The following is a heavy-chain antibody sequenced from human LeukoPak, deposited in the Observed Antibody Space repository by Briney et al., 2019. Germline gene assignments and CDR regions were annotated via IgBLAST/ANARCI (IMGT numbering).Heavy chain of an antibody. J-gene: IGHJ6*03. V-gene: IGHV1-2*06. Sequence: RASVKVSCKASGYTFTGYYMHWVRQAPGQGLEWMGRINPNSGGTNYAQKFQGRVTMTRDTSISTAYMELSRLRSDDTAVYYWARDAAGIAYYYYMDVWGKGTTVTVSS. CDR2: INPNSGGT. CDR3: ARDAAGIAYYYYMDV. D-gene: IGHD6-13*01. CDR1: GYTFTGYY.